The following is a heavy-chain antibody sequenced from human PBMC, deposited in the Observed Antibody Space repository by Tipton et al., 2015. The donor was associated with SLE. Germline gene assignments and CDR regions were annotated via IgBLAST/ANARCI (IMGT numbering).Heavy chain of an antibody. CDR3: ARHAGLGNYYGALDS. V-gene: IGHV4-59*08. D-gene: IGHD3-10*01. CDR1: GGSISNYY. J-gene: IGHJ4*02. CDR2: IYYSGST. Sequence: TLSLTCTVSGGSISNYYWNWIRQPPGKGLEWIGYIYYSGSTNYNPSLKSRVTISVDTSRNQFSLMLSSVTAADTAVYYCARHAGLGNYYGALDSWGQGTLVTVSS.